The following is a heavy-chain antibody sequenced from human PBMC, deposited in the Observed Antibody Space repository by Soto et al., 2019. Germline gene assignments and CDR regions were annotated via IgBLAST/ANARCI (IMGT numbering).Heavy chain of an antibody. D-gene: IGHD3-22*01. CDR1: GFAFSNYG. Sequence: EVQLLESGGGLVQPGGSLRLSCAASGFAFSNYGMSWVRQAPGKGLEWVSAISGSGADTNYADSVKGRFTISRDNSKITVFLQMNSLRAEDTAVYYCAKGSPDSRGEHCFFDYWGQGTLVTVSS. J-gene: IGHJ4*02. CDR2: ISGSGADT. CDR3: AKGSPDSRGEHCFFDY. V-gene: IGHV3-23*01.